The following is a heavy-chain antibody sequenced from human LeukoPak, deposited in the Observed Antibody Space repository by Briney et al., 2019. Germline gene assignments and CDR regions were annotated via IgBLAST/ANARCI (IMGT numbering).Heavy chain of an antibody. Sequence: GGSLRLSCAASGFTFSSYWMSWVRQAPGKGLEWVPYISSSGSTIYYADSVKGRFTISKDNAKNSLYLQMNSLRAEDTAVYYCARVLMSDMDVWGKGTTVTISS. CDR1: GFTFSSYW. CDR2: ISSSGSTI. D-gene: IGHD2-15*01. V-gene: IGHV3-48*04. CDR3: ARVLMSDMDV. J-gene: IGHJ6*03.